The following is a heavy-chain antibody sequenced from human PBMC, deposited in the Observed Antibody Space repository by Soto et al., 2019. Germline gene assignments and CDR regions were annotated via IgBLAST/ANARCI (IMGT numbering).Heavy chain of an antibody. V-gene: IGHV3-23*01. CDR2: ISGSGGST. J-gene: IGHJ1*01. CDR3: SLIVVVPAAIKTEYFQH. Sequence: GGSLRLSCAASGFTFSSYAMSWVRQAPGKGLEWVSAISGSGGSTYYADSVKGRFTISRDNSKNTLYLQMNSLRAEDTAVYDCSLIVVVPAAIKTEYFQHWGQGTLVTVSS. D-gene: IGHD2-2*02. CDR1: GFTFSSYA.